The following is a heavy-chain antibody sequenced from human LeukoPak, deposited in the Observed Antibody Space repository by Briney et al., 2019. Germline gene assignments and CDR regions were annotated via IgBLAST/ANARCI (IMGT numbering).Heavy chain of an antibody. CDR1: GFTFTTYS. D-gene: IGHD1-26*01. Sequence: PGGSLRLSCEASGFTFTTYSMTWVRQAPGKGLEWVSIISSGSSAIFSADALKGRFTISRDDAKNLLYLDMNSLRAEDTAVYYCTTTQAGRIGGFYRTKPYYFDYWGQGTLVTVSA. J-gene: IGHJ4*02. V-gene: IGHV3-21*01. CDR2: ISSGSSAI. CDR3: TTTQAGRIGGFYRTKPYYFDY.